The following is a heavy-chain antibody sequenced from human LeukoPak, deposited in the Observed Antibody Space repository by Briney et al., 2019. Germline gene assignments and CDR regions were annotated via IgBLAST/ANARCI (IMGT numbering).Heavy chain of an antibody. Sequence: SETLSLTCTVSGGSVSSGSDDWGWIREPGGKGLEGIGDIYDTGSTNYNPSLKSRVTISVDTSKDQFSLKLSSVTAADTAVYYCARGDYYDSSGYYPDGYYFDYWGQGTLVTVSS. CDR2: IYDTGST. CDR3: ARGDYYDSSGYYPDGYYFDY. CDR1: GGSVSSGSDD. J-gene: IGHJ4*02. V-gene: IGHV4-61*01. D-gene: IGHD3-22*01.